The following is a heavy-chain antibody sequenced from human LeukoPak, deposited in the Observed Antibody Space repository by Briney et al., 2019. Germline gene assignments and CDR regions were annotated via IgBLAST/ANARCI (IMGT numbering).Heavy chain of an antibody. D-gene: IGHD3-3*01. CDR2: ISYDGSNK. V-gene: IGHV3-30*02. Sequence: PGGSLRLSCAASGLTFSTYGMHWVRQAPGKGLEWVAFISYDGSNKYYADSMKGRFTTSRDNSKNTLYLQMNSLRVEDTAVYYCASGRITIFGVVDYWGQGTLVTVSS. CDR1: GLTFSTYG. J-gene: IGHJ4*02. CDR3: ASGRITIFGVVDY.